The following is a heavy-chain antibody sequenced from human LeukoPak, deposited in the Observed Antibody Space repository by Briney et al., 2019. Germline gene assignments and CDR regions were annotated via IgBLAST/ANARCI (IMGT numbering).Heavy chain of an antibody. V-gene: IGHV3-74*01. CDR1: GFTLSSYW. Sequence: GGSLRLSCAASGFTLSSYWMHWVRQAPGKGLVWVSRINEDGSTINYADSVRGRFTISRDIAKNTLYLQMNSLRPEDTAVYYCVKDFVGADEFWGQGTLVAVSS. D-gene: IGHD1-26*01. J-gene: IGHJ4*02. CDR3: VKDFVGADEF. CDR2: INEDGSTI.